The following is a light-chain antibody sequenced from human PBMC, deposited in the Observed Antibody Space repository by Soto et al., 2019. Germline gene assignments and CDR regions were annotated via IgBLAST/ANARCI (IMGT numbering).Light chain of an antibody. V-gene: IGKV3-11*01. CDR1: QSVSSY. Sequence: EIVLTQSPATLSLSPGERATLSCRASQSVSSYLSWYQQKPGQAPRRLIYDASNRATGIPARFSGSGSWTEFTLTISSLEPEDFAVYYCQQRSNWPPYTFGQGTKLEIK. CDR2: DAS. J-gene: IGKJ2*01. CDR3: QQRSNWPPYT.